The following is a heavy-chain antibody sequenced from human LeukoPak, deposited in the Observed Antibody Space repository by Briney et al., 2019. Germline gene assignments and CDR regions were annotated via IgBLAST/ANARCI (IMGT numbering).Heavy chain of an antibody. J-gene: IGHJ4*02. Sequence: SETLSLTCTVSGGSISSYYWSWIRQPPGKGLEWIGYIYYSGNTNYNPSLKSRVTISVDTSKNQFSLKLSSVTAADTAVYYCARKSRGYSGSYDYWGQGTLVTVSS. V-gene: IGHV4-59*01. D-gene: IGHD1-26*01. CDR2: IYYSGNT. CDR3: ARKSRGYSGSYDY. CDR1: GGSISSYY.